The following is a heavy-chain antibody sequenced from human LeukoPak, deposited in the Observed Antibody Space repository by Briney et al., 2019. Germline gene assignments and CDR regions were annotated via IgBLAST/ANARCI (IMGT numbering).Heavy chain of an antibody. CDR1: GYTFTSYD. CDR3: ASVSSSWYRYYYGMDV. J-gene: IGHJ6*02. CDR2: MNPNSGNT. V-gene: IGHV1-8*01. D-gene: IGHD6-13*01. Sequence: ASVKVSCKASGYTFTSYDINWVRQATGQGLEWMGWMNPNSGNTGYAQKFQGRVTMTRNTSISTAYMELSSLRSEDTAVYYCASVSSSWYRYYYGMDVWGQGTRSPSP.